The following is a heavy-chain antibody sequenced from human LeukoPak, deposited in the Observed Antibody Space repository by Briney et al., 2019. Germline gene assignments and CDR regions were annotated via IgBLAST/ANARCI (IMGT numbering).Heavy chain of an antibody. CDR3: AKMIAAEPFDY. V-gene: IGHV3-30*18. J-gene: IGHJ4*02. CDR2: ISYDGSNK. CDR1: GFTFGSYG. Sequence: QSGGSLRLSCAASGFTFGSYGMHWVRQAPGKGLEWVAVISYDGSNKYYADSVKGRFTISRDNSKNTLYLQMNSLRAEDTAVYYCAKMIAAEPFDYWGQGTLVTVSS. D-gene: IGHD6-13*01.